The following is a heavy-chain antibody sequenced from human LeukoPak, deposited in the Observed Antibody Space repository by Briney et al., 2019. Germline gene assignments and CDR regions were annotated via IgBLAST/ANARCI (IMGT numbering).Heavy chain of an antibody. D-gene: IGHD6-19*01. Sequence: PGGPLRLSCAASGFTFSSYAMSWVRQAPGKGLEWVSAISGSGGSTYYADSVKGRFTISRDNSKNTLYLQMNSLRAEGTAVYYCAKVRQWLVRAIDYWGQGTLVTVSS. J-gene: IGHJ4*02. V-gene: IGHV3-23*01. CDR2: ISGSGGST. CDR3: AKVRQWLVRAIDY. CDR1: GFTFSSYA.